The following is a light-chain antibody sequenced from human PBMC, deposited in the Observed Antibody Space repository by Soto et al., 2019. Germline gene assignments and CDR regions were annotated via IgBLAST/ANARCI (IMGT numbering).Light chain of an antibody. V-gene: IGKV3-15*01. CDR1: QSISDT. J-gene: IGKJ1*01. CDR2: GAS. CDR3: QQYNNWPWT. Sequence: EIVMTQSPVTLSVSPGGRATLSCRASQSISDTLAWYQQKPGQAPRLLIHGASTRAPGFPARFSGSGSGTDFTLTISSLQSEDVAVYYCQQYNNWPWTFGQGTKVDIK.